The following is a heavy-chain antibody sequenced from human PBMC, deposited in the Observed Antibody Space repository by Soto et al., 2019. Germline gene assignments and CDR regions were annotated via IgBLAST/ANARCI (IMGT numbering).Heavy chain of an antibody. CDR3: TTNSYYDILTGYYLYYYYGMDV. Sequence: KAGGSLRLSCAASGFTFSNAWMSWVRQAPGKGLEWVGRIKSKTDGGTTDYAAPVKGRFTISRDDSKNTLYLQMNSLKTEDTAVYYCTTNSYYDILTGYYLYYYYGMDVWGQGTTVTVSS. J-gene: IGHJ6*02. D-gene: IGHD3-9*01. CDR2: IKSKTDGGTT. V-gene: IGHV3-15*01. CDR1: GFTFSNAW.